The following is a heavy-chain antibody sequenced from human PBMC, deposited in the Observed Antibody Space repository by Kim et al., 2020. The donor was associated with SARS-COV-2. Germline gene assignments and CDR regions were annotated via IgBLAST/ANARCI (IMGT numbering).Heavy chain of an antibody. Sequence: SETLSLTCAVYGGSFSGYYWSWIRQPPGKGLEWIGEINHSGSTNYNPSLKSRVTISVDTSKNQFSLKLSSVTAADTAVYYCARRKMVRGVIHYYYYGMDVWGQGTTVTVSS. V-gene: IGHV4-34*01. D-gene: IGHD3-10*01. CDR1: GGSFSGYY. CDR3: ARRKMVRGVIHYYYYGMDV. J-gene: IGHJ6*02. CDR2: INHSGST.